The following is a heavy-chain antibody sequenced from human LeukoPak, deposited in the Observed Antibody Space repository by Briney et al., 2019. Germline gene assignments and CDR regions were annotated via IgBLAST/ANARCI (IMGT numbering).Heavy chain of an antibody. CDR2: IYYSGNT. CDR1: GGSISRNSYY. Sequence: SETLSLTCTVSGGSISRNSYYWGWIRQPPGKGLEWVGSIYYSGNTYYNPSLKSRVTISVDTSKNQFSLKLSSVTAADTAVYYRARAEVVPAAMGLYYMDVWGKGTTVTVSS. CDR3: ARAEVVPAAMGLYYMDV. V-gene: IGHV4-39*07. D-gene: IGHD2-2*01. J-gene: IGHJ6*03.